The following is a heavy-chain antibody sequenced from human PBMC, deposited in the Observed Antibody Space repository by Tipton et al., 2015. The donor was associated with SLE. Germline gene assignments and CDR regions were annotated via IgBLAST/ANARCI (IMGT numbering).Heavy chain of an antibody. D-gene: IGHD2-21*02. CDR1: GGPIRSESYH. J-gene: IGHJ6*02. CDR2: IYKSGSP. Sequence: TLSLTCTVSGGPIRSESYHWSWIRQPAGKGLEWNGRIYKSGSPTYNPSLNSRVTISVDPAKHQFALKLTSVTAADTAMSYCARGMVTWRGAILGVDVWGQGTTVNVSS. V-gene: IGHV4-61*02. CDR3: ARGMVTWRGAILGVDV.